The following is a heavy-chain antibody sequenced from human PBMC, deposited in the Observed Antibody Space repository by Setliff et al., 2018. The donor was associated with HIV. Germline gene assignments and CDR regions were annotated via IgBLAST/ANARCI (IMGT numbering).Heavy chain of an antibody. D-gene: IGHD6-25*01. Sequence: GGSLRLSCAASGFTLDDYAMHWVRQAPGKGLEWVSGISWNSGSIGYADSVKGRFTISRDNAKNSLYLQMNSLRAEDTALYYCAKDISGGWGAFDIWGQGTMVTVSS. J-gene: IGHJ3*02. CDR1: GFTLDDYA. V-gene: IGHV3-9*01. CDR3: AKDISGGWGAFDI. CDR2: ISWNSGSI.